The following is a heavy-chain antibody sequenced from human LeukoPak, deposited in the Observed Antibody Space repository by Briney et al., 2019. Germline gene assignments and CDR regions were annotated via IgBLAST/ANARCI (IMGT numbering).Heavy chain of an antibody. CDR3: ARTVVVAATWDDAFDI. V-gene: IGHV3-30*04. J-gene: IGHJ3*02. Sequence: GGSLRLSCAASGFTFSSYAMHWVRQAPGKGLEWVAVISNDGSNKYYADSVKGRFTISRDNSKNTLYLQMNSLRAEDTAVYYCARTVVVAATWDDAFDIWGQGTMVTVSS. CDR1: GFTFSSYA. D-gene: IGHD2-15*01. CDR2: ISNDGSNK.